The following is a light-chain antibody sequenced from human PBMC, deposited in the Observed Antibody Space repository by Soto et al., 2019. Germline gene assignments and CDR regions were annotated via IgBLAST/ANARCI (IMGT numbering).Light chain of an antibody. Sequence: ELVMPQSPANLSVSPGARATLYCRASQSVSIKLAWYQKKPGQAPRLLIYDTSTRATGIPARFSGSVSGTEFTLTISSLQSEDFSVYDGQQYKNWPPITFGQGTRLEIK. V-gene: IGKV3-15*01. CDR2: DTS. CDR3: QQYKNWPPIT. CDR1: QSVSIK. J-gene: IGKJ5*01.